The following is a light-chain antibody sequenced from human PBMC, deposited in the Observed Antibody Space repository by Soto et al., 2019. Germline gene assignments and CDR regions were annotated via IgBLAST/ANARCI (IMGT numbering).Light chain of an antibody. CDR2: GGS. Sequence: DIVLTQSPGTLSLSPGERATLSCRASQIVSSNHLAWYQQKPGQAPRLLIYGGSSRATGIPVRFSGSGSETDFTLTITRLEPEDFAVYYCQQYSSSRTFGQGTKVDIK. V-gene: IGKV3-20*01. J-gene: IGKJ1*01. CDR1: QIVSSNH. CDR3: QQYSSSRT.